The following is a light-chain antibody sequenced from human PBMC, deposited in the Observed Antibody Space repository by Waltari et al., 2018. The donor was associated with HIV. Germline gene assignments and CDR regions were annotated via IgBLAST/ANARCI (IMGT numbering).Light chain of an antibody. Sequence: DIRMTQSPSSLSASVGDRVTITCRATQSISSWLAWFQQKPGKAPKLLIYMASSLESGVPSRFSGSGSGTEFTLTISSLQPDDFATYYCQQYNSYSLWTFGQGTKVEIK. CDR2: MAS. CDR1: QSISSW. V-gene: IGKV1-5*03. CDR3: QQYNSYSLWT. J-gene: IGKJ1*01.